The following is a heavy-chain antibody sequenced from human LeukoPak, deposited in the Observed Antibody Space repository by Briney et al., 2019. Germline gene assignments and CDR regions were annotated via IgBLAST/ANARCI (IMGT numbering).Heavy chain of an antibody. V-gene: IGHV3-64*04. CDR3: ARCQYNSSPDY. Sequence: GGSLRFSCSASGFTFSSYAMHWVRQAPGKGLEYVSTISIYGGTTYYADSVKGRFTISRDNAKNSLFLQMNSLRAEDTAVYYCARCQYNSSPDYWGQGTLVTVSS. D-gene: IGHD6-13*01. CDR1: GFTFSSYA. CDR2: ISIYGGTT. J-gene: IGHJ4*02.